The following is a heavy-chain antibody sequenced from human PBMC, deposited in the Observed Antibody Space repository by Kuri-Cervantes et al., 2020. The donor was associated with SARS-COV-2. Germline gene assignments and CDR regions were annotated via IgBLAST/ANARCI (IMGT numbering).Heavy chain of an antibody. CDR1: GYTFTSYY. J-gene: IGHJ6*04. V-gene: IGHV1-46*03. CDR2: INPSGGST. Sequence: ASVKVSCKASGYTFTSYYMHWVRQAPGQGLEWMGIINPSGGSTSYAQKLQGRVTMTRDTSTSTVYMELSSLRSEDTAVYYSARVVQADINGMDVWGKGTTVTVSS. D-gene: IGHD2-2*01. CDR3: ARVVQADINGMDV.